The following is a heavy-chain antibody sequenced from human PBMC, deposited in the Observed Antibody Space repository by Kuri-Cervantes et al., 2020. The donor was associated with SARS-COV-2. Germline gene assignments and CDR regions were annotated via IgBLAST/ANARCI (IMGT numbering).Heavy chain of an antibody. D-gene: IGHD4-23*01. Sequence: GSLRLSCTVSGGSISSYYWSWIRQPAGKGLEWIGRIYTSGSTNYNPSLKSRVTMSVDTSKKQFSLWLSSVTAADTAIYYCARSTRVGYFDYWGQGTLVTVSS. CDR2: IYTSGST. J-gene: IGHJ4*02. CDR1: GGSISSYY. V-gene: IGHV4-4*07. CDR3: ARSTRVGYFDY.